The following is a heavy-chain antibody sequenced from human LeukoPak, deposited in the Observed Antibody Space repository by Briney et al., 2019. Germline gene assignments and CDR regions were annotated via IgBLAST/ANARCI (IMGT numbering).Heavy chain of an antibody. Sequence: GGSLRLSCAASGFTFSNYWMNWVRQAPGKGLEWVANIKPDGIEKHYVDSVRGRFTISRDNAKNSLYLQMNSLRAEDTAVYFCARINSAITYARDVWGQGTLVTVSS. V-gene: IGHV3-7*01. CDR2: IKPDGIEK. CDR1: GFTFSNYW. J-gene: IGHJ4*02. CDR3: ARINSAITYARDV. D-gene: IGHD1-26*01.